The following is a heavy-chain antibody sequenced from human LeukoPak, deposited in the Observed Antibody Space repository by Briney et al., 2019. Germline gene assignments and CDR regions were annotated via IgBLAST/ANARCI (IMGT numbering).Heavy chain of an antibody. CDR2: IYTSGST. Sequence: PPETLSLTCTVSGGSISSYYWSWIRPPAGKGLEWIGRIYTSGSTNYNPSLQSRVTMSVDTSKNQFSLKLSSVTAADTAVYYCAREPRYGDYSFDYWGQGTLVTVSS. J-gene: IGHJ4*02. CDR1: GGSISSYY. CDR3: AREPRYGDYSFDY. D-gene: IGHD4-17*01. V-gene: IGHV4-4*07.